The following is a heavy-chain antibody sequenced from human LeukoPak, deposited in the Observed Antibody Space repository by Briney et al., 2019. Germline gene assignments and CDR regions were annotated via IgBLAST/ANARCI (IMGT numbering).Heavy chain of an antibody. CDR3: ARDPGGYDSSGYYRTDYFDY. Sequence: GGSLSLSCAASGFTFSSYWMSWVRQAPGKGLEWVANIKQDGSEKYYVDSVKGRFTISRDSAKNSLYLQMNSLRAEDTAVYYCARDPGGYDSSGYYRTDYFDYWGQGTLVTVSS. V-gene: IGHV3-7*01. CDR1: GFTFSSYW. CDR2: IKQDGSEK. J-gene: IGHJ4*02. D-gene: IGHD3-22*01.